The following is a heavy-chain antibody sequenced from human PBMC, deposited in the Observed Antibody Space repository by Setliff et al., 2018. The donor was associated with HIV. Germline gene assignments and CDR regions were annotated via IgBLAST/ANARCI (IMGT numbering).Heavy chain of an antibody. CDR3: AKDGSGYNPPHWFDP. Sequence: SGGSLRLSCVASGFTVISKSMSWVRQAPGKGLEWVSVVSGSGDNAFYADSVKGRFTTSRDNSKNTLYLQMNRLRVEDTATYYCAKDGSGYNPPHWFDPWGQGTEVTVSS. J-gene: IGHJ5*02. V-gene: IGHV3-23*01. CDR1: GFTVISKS. D-gene: IGHD6-25*01. CDR2: VSGSGDNA.